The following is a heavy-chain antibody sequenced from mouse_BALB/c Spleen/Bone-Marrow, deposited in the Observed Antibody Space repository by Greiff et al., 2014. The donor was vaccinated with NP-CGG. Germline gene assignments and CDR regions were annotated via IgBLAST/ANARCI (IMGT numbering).Heavy chain of an antibody. CDR2: ISNGGGST. CDR3: ARLGDYSYFDY. J-gene: IGHJ2*01. V-gene: IGHV5-12*02. Sequence: VQLVESGGGLVQPGGSLKLSCATSGFSFSDYYMYWIRQTPEKRLEWVAYISNGGGSTYYPDTVKGRFTISRDNAKNTLYLQMSRLKSEDTAMYYCARLGDYSYFDYWGQGTTLTVSS. CDR1: GFSFSDYY. D-gene: IGHD1-1*01.